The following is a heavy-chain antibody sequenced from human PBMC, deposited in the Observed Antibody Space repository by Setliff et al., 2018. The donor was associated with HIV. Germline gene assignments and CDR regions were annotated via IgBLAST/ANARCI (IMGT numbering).Heavy chain of an antibody. V-gene: IGHV3-30-3*01. CDR1: GFNFGSYA. D-gene: IGHD5-18*01. CDR3: ARDGGGYNYGSVRYFDY. CDR2: ISYDGNNQ. J-gene: IGHJ4*02. Sequence: GESLKISCAVSGFNFGSYAIHWVRLAPGQGPQWVALISYDGNNQWYADSVKGRFTISRDNSKNTLHLELNNLRPEDTAVYYCARDGGGYNYGSVRYFDYWSQGTLVTVS.